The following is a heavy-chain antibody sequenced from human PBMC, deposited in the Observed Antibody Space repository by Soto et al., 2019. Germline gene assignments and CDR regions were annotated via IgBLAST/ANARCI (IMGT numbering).Heavy chain of an antibody. CDR2: IWYDGSNK. CDR1: GFTFSSYG. J-gene: IGHJ4*02. V-gene: IGHV3-33*01. Sequence: PGGSLRLSCAASGFTFSSYGMHWVRQAPGKGLEWVAVIWYDGSNKYYADSVKGRFTLSRDSSKNTLYLQMNSLRAEDTAVYYCAREYYYDSSGYYDRLDYWGQGTMVTVSS. CDR3: AREYYYDSSGYYDRLDY. D-gene: IGHD3-22*01.